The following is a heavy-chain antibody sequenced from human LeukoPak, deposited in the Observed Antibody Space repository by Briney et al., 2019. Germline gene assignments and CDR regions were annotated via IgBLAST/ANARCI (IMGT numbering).Heavy chain of an antibody. CDR2: ISNSGGRT. CDR1: GFNFNIYA. D-gene: IGHD1-14*01. J-gene: IGHJ4*02. Sequence: GGSLRLSCAASGFNFNIYAMNWVRQAPGKGLECVSGISNSGGRTSHAESVKGRFTISRDNSKNTLYLQMNSLRAEDTAVYYCAREVGGIFDYWGQGTLVTVSS. V-gene: IGHV3-23*01. CDR3: AREVGGIFDY.